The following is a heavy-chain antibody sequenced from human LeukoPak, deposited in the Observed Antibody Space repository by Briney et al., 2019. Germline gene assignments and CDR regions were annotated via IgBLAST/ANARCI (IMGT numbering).Heavy chain of an antibody. CDR1: GFTFSSYW. Sequence: GGSLRLSCAASGFTFSSYWMHWVRHAPGKGLVWVSRINSDGSSTSYADSVKGRFTISRDNAKNTLYLQMNSLRAEDTAVYYCARDNQEAETFDYWGQGTLVTVSS. J-gene: IGHJ4*02. V-gene: IGHV3-74*01. CDR3: ARDNQEAETFDY. CDR2: INSDGSST.